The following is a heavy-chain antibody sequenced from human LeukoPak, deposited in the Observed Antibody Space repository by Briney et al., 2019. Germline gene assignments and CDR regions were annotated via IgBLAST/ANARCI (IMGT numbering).Heavy chain of an antibody. V-gene: IGHV5-51*01. Sequence: GESLKISCKGSGYSFISYWIGWVRQMPGKGLEWMGIIYPGDSDTRYSPSFQGQVTISADKSISTAYLQWSSLKASDTAMYYCARRHYYDSSGYALDYWGQGTLVTVSS. CDR2: IYPGDSDT. D-gene: IGHD3-22*01. CDR3: ARRHYYDSSGYALDY. CDR1: GYSFISYW. J-gene: IGHJ4*02.